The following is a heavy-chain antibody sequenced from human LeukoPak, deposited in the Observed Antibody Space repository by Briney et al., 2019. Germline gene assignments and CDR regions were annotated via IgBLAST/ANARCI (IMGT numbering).Heavy chain of an antibody. D-gene: IGHD3-22*01. CDR1: GGSFSGYY. CDR2: INHSGST. CDR3: ARAKGDYYDSSGWGFYYYYYMDV. J-gene: IGHJ6*03. Sequence: PSETLSLTCAVYGGSFSGYYWSWIRQPPGKGLEWIGEINHSGSTYYNPSLKSRVTISVDTSKNQFSLKLSSVTAADTAVYYCARAKGDYYDSSGWGFYYYYYMDVWGKGTTVTISS. V-gene: IGHV4-34*01.